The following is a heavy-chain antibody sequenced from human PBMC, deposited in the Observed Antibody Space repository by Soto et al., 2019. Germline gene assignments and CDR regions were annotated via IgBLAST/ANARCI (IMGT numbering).Heavy chain of an antibody. CDR1: EFTFSSYW. CDR2: IKQDGSEK. Sequence: WGSLRLSCAASEFTFSSYWMSWVRQAPGKGLEWVANIKQDGSEKYYVDSVKGRFTISRDNAKNSLYLQMNSLRAEDTAVYYCARVASGGYSYGYDYFDYWGQGTLVTLS. V-gene: IGHV3-7*05. CDR3: ARVASGGYSYGYDYFDY. J-gene: IGHJ4*02. D-gene: IGHD5-18*01.